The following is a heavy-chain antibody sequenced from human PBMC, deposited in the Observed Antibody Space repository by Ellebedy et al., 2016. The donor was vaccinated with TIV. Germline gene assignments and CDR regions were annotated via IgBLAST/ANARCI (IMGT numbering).Heavy chain of an antibody. CDR1: GFSFRSYW. Sequence: GESLKISCAASGFSFRSYWMSWVRQAPGKGLEWVANIYQDGSVQYYLDSVKGRFTISRDNAINPLFLQMNSLRAGDTAVYYSARRGSYGDYAVQVNSWFDRWGRGTLVTVSS. D-gene: IGHD4-17*01. V-gene: IGHV3-7*01. CDR2: IYQDGSVQ. CDR3: ARRGSYGDYAVQVNSWFDR. J-gene: IGHJ5*02.